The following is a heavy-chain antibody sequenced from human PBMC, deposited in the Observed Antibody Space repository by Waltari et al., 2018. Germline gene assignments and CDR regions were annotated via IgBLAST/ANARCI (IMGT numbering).Heavy chain of an antibody. D-gene: IGHD3-3*01. Sequence: QVLLVESGGGVVQPGKSLRLSCAASGFTFTTFAMHWVRQAPGKGLEWVALISYDGSNKNYLDSVKGRFTSSRDNSKNTLYLQMNSLRPEDTAIYYCARIGYSLSYDFMGASDYWGQGTLVTVSS. CDR3: ARIGYSLSYDFMGASDY. CDR2: ISYDGSNK. CDR1: GFTFTTFA. J-gene: IGHJ4*02. V-gene: IGHV3-30*03.